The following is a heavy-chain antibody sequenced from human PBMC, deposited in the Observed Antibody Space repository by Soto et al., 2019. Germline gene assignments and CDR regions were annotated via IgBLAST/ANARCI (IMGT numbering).Heavy chain of an antibody. CDR3: ANPPPPGANYYGVDG. J-gene: IGHJ6*02. D-gene: IGHD3-10*01. CDR2: ISGSGDST. Sequence: EVQLLESGGGLVQPGGSLRLSCAASGLTFNSYGMTWVRQAPGKGLEWVSGISGSGDSTYYADSVKGRFTISRDNSKNKLYRQMNSLRAEDTAVYYCANPPPPGANYYGVDGWGRGTTVTVSS. V-gene: IGHV3-23*01. CDR1: GLTFNSYG.